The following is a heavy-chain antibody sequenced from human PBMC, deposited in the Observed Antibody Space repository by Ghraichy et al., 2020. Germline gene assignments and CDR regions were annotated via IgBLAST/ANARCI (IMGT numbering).Heavy chain of an antibody. CDR3: ARATIRDGMDV. Sequence: LSLTCAVYRGSFRGYSWTWIRQPPGKGLEWIGEMNHSGSTNHHPSLKSRVTISVDTSKNRFSLKLRSVTAADTAVYYCARATIRDGMDVWGPGTTVTVSS. CDR2: MNHSGST. V-gene: IGHV4-34*01. CDR1: RGSFRGYS. J-gene: IGHJ6*02. D-gene: IGHD5-12*01.